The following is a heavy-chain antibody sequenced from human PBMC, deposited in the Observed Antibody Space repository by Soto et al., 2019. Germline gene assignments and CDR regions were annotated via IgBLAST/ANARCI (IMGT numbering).Heavy chain of an antibody. CDR3: STDTPRPYQLERPDSFDI. CDR1: GFTFSNAW. CDR2: IKSKTDGGTT. J-gene: IGHJ3*02. D-gene: IGHD1-1*01. Sequence: GGSLRLSCAASGFTFSNAWMSWVRQAPGKGLEWVGRIKSKTDGGTTDYAAPEKGRFTISRDDSKNTLYLQMNSLKTEDTAVYYCSTDTPRPYQLERPDSFDIWGQGTMVTVSS. V-gene: IGHV3-15*01.